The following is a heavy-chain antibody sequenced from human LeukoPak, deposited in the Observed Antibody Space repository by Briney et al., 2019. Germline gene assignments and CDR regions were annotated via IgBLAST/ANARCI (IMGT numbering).Heavy chain of an antibody. J-gene: IGHJ4*02. CDR3: ARSRGGSYLAY. CDR1: GGSFRGYY. CDR2: VNHSGST. V-gene: IGHV4-34*01. Sequence: PSETLSLTCAVYGGSFRGYYWSWIRQPPGEGLEWIGEVNHSGSTNYNPSLKSRVTISVDTSKNQFSLKLSSVTAADTAVYYCARSRGGSYLAYWGQGTLVTVSS. D-gene: IGHD3-16*01.